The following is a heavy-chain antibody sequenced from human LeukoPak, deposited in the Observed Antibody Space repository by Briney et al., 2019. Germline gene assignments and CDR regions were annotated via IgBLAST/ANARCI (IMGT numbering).Heavy chain of an antibody. CDR3: ARDHRPYSSSPRWFDP. CDR2: ISSSSSSYT. J-gene: IGHJ5*02. Sequence: GGSLRLSCAASGFTFSDYYMSWIRQAPGKGLEWVSYISSSSSSYTNYADSVKGRFTISRDNAKNSLYLQMNNLRAEDTAVYYCARDHRPYSSSPRWFDPWGQGTLVTVSS. D-gene: IGHD6-13*01. V-gene: IGHV3-11*06. CDR1: GFTFSDYY.